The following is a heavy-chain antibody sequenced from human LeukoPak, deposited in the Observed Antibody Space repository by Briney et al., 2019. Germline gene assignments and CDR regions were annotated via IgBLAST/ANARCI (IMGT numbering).Heavy chain of an antibody. J-gene: IGHJ4*02. V-gene: IGHV4-59*01. CDR2: FYNSGRS. D-gene: IGHD3-16*01. Sequence: PSETLSLTCTVSDDSISDYYRGWVRQPPGKGLEWIGYFYNSGRSTYNPSLKSRVTISADTSKNHFSLKLNSVTTADTAVYYCTRGAGWLIDYWGQGILVTVSS. CDR1: DDSISDYY. CDR3: TRGAGWLIDY.